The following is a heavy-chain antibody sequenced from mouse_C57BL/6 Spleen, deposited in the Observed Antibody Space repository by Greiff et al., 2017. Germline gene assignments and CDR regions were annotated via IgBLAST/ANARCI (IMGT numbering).Heavy chain of an antibody. CDR2: IDPSDSYT. Sequence: QVQLQQPGAELVRPGTSVKLSCKASGYNFTSYWMHWVKQRPGQGLEWIGGIDPSDSYTNYNQKFKGKATLTVDTSSSTAYMQLSSLTSEDSAVYYCARAYYSNYVWGDYWGQGTTLTVSS. CDR3: ARAYYSNYVWGDY. CDR1: GYNFTSYW. V-gene: IGHV1-59*01. D-gene: IGHD2-5*01. J-gene: IGHJ2*01.